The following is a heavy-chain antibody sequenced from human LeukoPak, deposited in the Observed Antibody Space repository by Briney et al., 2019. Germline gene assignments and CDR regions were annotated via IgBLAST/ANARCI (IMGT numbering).Heavy chain of an antibody. Sequence: ASVKVSCKSSGYMFGGLPINWVRQAPGQGLEWLGWINPNSGGTKYAQKFQGRVTLSRDTSISTAYLELSRLRLDDTAVYFCARNHCLVVPGKDFLACGMDVGGQGTTVTVS. J-gene: IGHJ6*02. D-gene: IGHD2-21*02. CDR1: GYMFGGLP. V-gene: IGHV1-2*02. CDR2: INPNSGGT. CDR3: ARNHCLVVPGKDFLACGMDV.